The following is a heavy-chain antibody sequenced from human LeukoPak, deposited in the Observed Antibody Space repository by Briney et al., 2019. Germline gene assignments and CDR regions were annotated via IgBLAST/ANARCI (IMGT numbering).Heavy chain of an antibody. D-gene: IGHD2-2*02. CDR1: GVSIINSGTYY. CDR2: IYYTGST. V-gene: IGHV4-39*01. Sequence: SETLSLTCTVSGVSIINSGTYYWGWIRQPPGKGLEWIGNIYYTGSTFYNPSLKSRVTISVDTSMNQFSLRLSSLTAADTAVYYCARVRRNTRFDYWGQGTLVTVSS. J-gene: IGHJ4*02. CDR3: ARVRRNTRFDY.